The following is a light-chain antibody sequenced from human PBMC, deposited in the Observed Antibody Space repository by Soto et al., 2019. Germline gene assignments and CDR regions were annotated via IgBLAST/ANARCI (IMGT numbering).Light chain of an antibody. V-gene: IGKV3-20*01. CDR3: QQYYSSPYT. CDR1: QSVSSSY. CDR2: AAS. Sequence: EIVLTQSPGTLSLSPGERATLSCRTSQSVSSSYLAWYQQKPGQAPRLHMYAASSRATGIPDRFSGSGSGTDFILTISRLEPEDFAVYYCQQYYSSPYTFGQGTELEI. J-gene: IGKJ2*01.